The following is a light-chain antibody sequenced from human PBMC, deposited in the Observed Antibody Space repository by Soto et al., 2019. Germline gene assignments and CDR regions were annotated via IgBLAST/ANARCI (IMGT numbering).Light chain of an antibody. CDR2: QDT. Sequence: SYELTQPPSVSVSQGQTASITCSGDKLGDKYACWYQQKPGQSPVVVIYQDTKRPSGIPERFSGSNSGNTATLTISGTQAMDEADYYCQAWDSSTAVFGSGTKLTVL. V-gene: IGLV3-1*01. J-gene: IGLJ1*01. CDR1: KLGDKY. CDR3: QAWDSSTAV.